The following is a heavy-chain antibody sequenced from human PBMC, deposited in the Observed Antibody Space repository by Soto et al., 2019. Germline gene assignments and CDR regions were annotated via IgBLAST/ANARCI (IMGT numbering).Heavy chain of an antibody. CDR2: MNPNSGHT. V-gene: IGHV1-8*01. J-gene: IGHJ6*03. CDR3: ARERSAYVGYYYYDLDV. D-gene: IGHD3-16*01. CDR1: GYTFTSYD. Sequence: QVPLVQSGAEVKKPGASVKVSCKASGYTFTSYDINWVRQATGQGLEWMGWMNPNSGHTGYAQKFQGRVTMTRNTYISTAYVELSRMRSEETAVYYCARERSAYVGYYYYDLDVWGDGATVTIS.